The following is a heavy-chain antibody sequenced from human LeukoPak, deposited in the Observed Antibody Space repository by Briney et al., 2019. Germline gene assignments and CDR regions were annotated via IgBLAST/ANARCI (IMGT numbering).Heavy chain of an antibody. CDR2: IGTAGDT. V-gene: IGHV3-13*01. CDR3: ASLFLCYGCSSSSDSFDI. CDR1: GFTFSSYD. J-gene: IGHJ3*02. D-gene: IGHD6-6*01. Sequence: GGSLRLSCAASGFTFSSYDMHWVRQATGKGLEWVSAIGTAGDTYYPGSVKGRFTISRDNAKNTLYLLMNSLRAEDTAVYYCASLFLCYGCSSSSDSFDIWGQGTMVTVSS.